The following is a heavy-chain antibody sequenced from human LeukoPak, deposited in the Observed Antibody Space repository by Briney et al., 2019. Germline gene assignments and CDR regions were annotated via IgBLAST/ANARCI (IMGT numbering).Heavy chain of an antibody. V-gene: IGHV4-59*01. J-gene: IGHJ3*02. CDR1: DGSITNYD. CDR3: ARDAGYSSSWSSPWDAFDI. CDR2: VHYSGTA. D-gene: IGHD6-13*01. Sequence: PSETLSLTCTVSDGSITNYDWSWVRQPPGKGLEFIGHVHYSGTANYNPSLRSRVTISIDTSKKHFFLKLKSVTAADTAVYYCARDAGYSSSWSSPWDAFDIWGQGTMVTVSS.